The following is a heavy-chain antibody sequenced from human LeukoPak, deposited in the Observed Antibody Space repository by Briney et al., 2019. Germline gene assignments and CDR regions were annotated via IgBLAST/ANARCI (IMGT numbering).Heavy chain of an antibody. CDR2: ISSSSSYI. CDR1: GFTFSSYS. CDR3: ARDRGSGSTGAFDI. D-gene: IGHD1-26*01. Sequence: GGSLRLSCAASGFTFSSYSMNWVRQAPGKGLEWVSSISSSSSYIYYAESVKGRFTISRDNAKNSLYLQMNSLRAEDTAVYYCARDRGSGSTGAFDIWGQGTMVTVSS. J-gene: IGHJ3*02. V-gene: IGHV3-21*01.